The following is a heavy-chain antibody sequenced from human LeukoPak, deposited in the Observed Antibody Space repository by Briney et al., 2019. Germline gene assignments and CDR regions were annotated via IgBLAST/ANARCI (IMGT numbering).Heavy chain of an antibody. CDR2: ISGSGGST. D-gene: IGHD6-13*01. J-gene: IGHJ4*02. CDR3: AKWGSSSWYEAYFDY. V-gene: IGHV3-23*01. Sequence: GGSLRLSCAASGFTFSSYAMSWVRQAPGKGLEWVSAISGSGGSTYYADSVKGRFTISRDNSKNTLYLQINSLRAEDTAVYYCAKWGSSSWYEAYFDYWGQGTLVTVSS. CDR1: GFTFSSYA.